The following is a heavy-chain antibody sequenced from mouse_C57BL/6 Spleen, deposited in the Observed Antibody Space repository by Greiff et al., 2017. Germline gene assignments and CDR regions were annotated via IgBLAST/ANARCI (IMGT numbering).Heavy chain of an antibody. D-gene: IGHD1-1*01. CDR3: ATNLLLRPY. CDR1: GYTFTSYW. V-gene: IGHV1-7*01. CDR2: INPSSGYT. J-gene: IGHJ2*01. Sequence: VQVVESGAELAKPGASVKLSCKASGYTFTSYWMHWVKQRPGQGLEWIGYINPSSGYTKYNQKFKDKATLTADKSSSTAYMQLSSLTYEDSAVYYCATNLLLRPYWGQGTTLTVSS.